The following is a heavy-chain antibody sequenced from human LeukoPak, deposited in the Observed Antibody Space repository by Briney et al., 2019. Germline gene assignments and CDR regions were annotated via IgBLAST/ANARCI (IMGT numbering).Heavy chain of an antibody. V-gene: IGHV3-53*01. J-gene: IGHJ4*02. CDR2: IYSGGST. Sequence: PGGSLRLSCAASGFTVSSNYMSWVRQAPGKGLEWVSVIYSGGSTYYADSVKGRFTISRDNSKNTLYLQMNSLRAEDTAVYYCAKAPRRRVAATCPFDYWGQGTLVTVSS. CDR1: GFTVSSNY. CDR3: AKAPRRRVAATCPFDY. D-gene: IGHD1-26*01.